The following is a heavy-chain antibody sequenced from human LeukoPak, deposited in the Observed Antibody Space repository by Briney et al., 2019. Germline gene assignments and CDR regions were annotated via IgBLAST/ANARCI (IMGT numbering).Heavy chain of an antibody. V-gene: IGHV4-4*07. CDR1: GGSISSYY. J-gene: IGHJ5*02. CDR3: ARDPVGYSSSPRNWFDP. CDR2: IYTSGST. D-gene: IGHD6-13*01. Sequence: SETLSLTCTVSGGSISSYYWSWIRQPAGKGLEWIGRIYTSGSTNYNPSLKSRVTMSVDTSKNQFSLKLSSVTAADTAVYYCARDPVGYSSSPRNWFDPWGQGTLVTVSS.